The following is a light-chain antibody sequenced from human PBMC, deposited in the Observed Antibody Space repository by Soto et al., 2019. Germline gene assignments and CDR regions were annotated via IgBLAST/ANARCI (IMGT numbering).Light chain of an antibody. CDR3: QQSYSTPQNT. CDR2: AAS. V-gene: IGKV1-39*01. CDR1: QSIRYY. Sequence: DIQMTQSPSSLSASVGDRVTITCRASQSIRYYLNCYQQKPGKAPKLLINAASSLQSGVPSRFSGSGSGTDFTITISSLQPEDFATDYCQQSYSTPQNTFGQGTKLEIK. J-gene: IGKJ2*01.